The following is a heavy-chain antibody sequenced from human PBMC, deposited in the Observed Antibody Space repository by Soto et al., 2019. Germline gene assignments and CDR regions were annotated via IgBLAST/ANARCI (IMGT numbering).Heavy chain of an antibody. Sequence: EVQLVESGGGLVQPGGSLRLSCAASGFTFSSYWMHWVRQAPGKGLVWVSRINSDGSSTSYADSVKGRFTISRDNAKNTLYLQMNSLRAEDTAVYYCARVVAATPDLYPIDYWGQGTLVTVSS. V-gene: IGHV3-74*01. CDR2: INSDGSST. CDR1: GFTFSSYW. J-gene: IGHJ4*02. D-gene: IGHD2-15*01. CDR3: ARVVAATPDLYPIDY.